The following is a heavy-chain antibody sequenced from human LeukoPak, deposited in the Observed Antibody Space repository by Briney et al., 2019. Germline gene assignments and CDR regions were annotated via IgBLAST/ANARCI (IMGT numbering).Heavy chain of an antibody. J-gene: IGHJ4*02. Sequence: SETLSLTCTVSGGSISSSSYYWGWIRQPPGQGLEWIGSIYYSGSTYYNPSLKSRVTISVDTSKNQFSLKLSSVTAADTAVYYCARRRGYCSSASCYAYYFDYWGQGTLVTVSS. CDR3: ARRRGYCSSASCYAYYFDY. CDR2: IYYSGST. D-gene: IGHD2-2*01. CDR1: GGSISSSSYY. V-gene: IGHV4-39*01.